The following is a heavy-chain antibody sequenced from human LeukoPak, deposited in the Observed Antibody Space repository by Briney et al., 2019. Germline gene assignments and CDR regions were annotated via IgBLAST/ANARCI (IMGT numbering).Heavy chain of an antibody. D-gene: IGHD6-19*01. CDR1: GGSFSGYY. CDR2: INHSGST. J-gene: IGHJ4*02. CDR3: ARSNTPGIAVAGTGFGY. V-gene: IGHV4-34*01. Sequence: SETLSLTCAVYGGSFSGYYWSWIRQPPGKGLEWIGEINHSGSTNYNPSLKSRVTISVDTSKNQFSLKLSSVTAADTAVYYCARSNTPGIAVAGTGFGYWGQGTLVTVSS.